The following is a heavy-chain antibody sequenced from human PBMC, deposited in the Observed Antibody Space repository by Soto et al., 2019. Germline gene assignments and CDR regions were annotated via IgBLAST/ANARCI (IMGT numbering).Heavy chain of an antibody. Sequence: QLQLQESGPGLVKPSETLSLTCTVSGGSISSSSYYWGWIRQPPGKGLEWIGSIYYSVSTYYNPSLKSRVTISVDTSKIQFARKLSSVTAADTAVYYCARHEGYYDFWSGYSVGFAFYIWGKGTMVTVSS. D-gene: IGHD3-3*01. CDR3: ARHEGYYDFWSGYSVGFAFYI. CDR2: IYYSVST. J-gene: IGHJ3*02. CDR1: GGSISSSSYY. V-gene: IGHV4-39*01.